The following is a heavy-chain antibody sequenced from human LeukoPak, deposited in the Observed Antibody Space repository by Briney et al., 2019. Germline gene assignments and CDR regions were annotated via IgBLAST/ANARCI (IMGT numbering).Heavy chain of an antibody. CDR1: GYTFTGYY. J-gene: IGHJ4*02. V-gene: IGHV1-2*04. D-gene: IGHD3-22*01. Sequence: ASVKVSCKASGYTFTGYYMHWVRQAPGQGLEWMGWINPNSGGTNYAQKFQGWVTMTRDTSISTAYMELSRLRSDDTVVYYCARGLLDYYDSSGPSDYWGQGTLVTVSS. CDR3: ARGLLDYYDSSGPSDY. CDR2: INPNSGGT.